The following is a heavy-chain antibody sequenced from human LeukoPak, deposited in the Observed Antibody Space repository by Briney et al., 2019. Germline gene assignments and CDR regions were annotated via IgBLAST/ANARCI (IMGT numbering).Heavy chain of an antibody. CDR3: ARDQDGSGYDGTEYFDY. V-gene: IGHV1-46*01. CDR1: GYTLTSYY. CDR2: INPSGGST. Sequence: ASVKVSCKASGYTLTSYYMHWVRQAPGQGLEWMGIINPSGGSTNYAQKFQGRVTITADESTSTAYMELSSLRSEDTAVYYCARDQDGSGYDGTEYFDYWGQGTLVTVSS. J-gene: IGHJ4*02. D-gene: IGHD5-12*01.